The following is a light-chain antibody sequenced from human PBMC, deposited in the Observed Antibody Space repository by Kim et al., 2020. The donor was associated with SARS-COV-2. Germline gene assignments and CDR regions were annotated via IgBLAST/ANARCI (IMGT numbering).Light chain of an antibody. CDR2: KAS. Sequence: SETVGDRVTIPCRASQSISSWLAWYQQKPGKAPKLLIYKASSLESGVPSRFSGSGSGTEFTLTISSLQAEDFATYFCQQYYSDWTFGQGTKVDIK. V-gene: IGKV1-5*03. CDR3: QQYYSDWT. J-gene: IGKJ1*01. CDR1: QSISSW.